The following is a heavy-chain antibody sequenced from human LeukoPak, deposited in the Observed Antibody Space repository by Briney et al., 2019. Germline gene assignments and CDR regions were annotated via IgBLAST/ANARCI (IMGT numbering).Heavy chain of an antibody. J-gene: IGHJ4*02. D-gene: IGHD6-13*01. CDR3: ARDARGLYSSSWYYFDY. Sequence: GSLRLSCAASGFTFSSYWMSWVRQAPGKGLEWVANIKQDGSEKYYVDSVKGRFTISRDNAKNSLYLQMNSLRAEDTAVYYCARDARGLYSSSWYYFDYWGQGTLVTVSS. CDR1: GFTFSSYW. CDR2: IKQDGSEK. V-gene: IGHV3-7*01.